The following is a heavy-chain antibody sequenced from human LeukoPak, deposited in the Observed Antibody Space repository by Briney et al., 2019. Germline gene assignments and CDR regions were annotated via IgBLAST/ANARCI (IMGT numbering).Heavy chain of an antibody. V-gene: IGHV3-7*01. CDR3: TSWGDTTAEYFQR. Sequence: GGSLRLSCVVSGFTFNRCWMNWVRQAPGKGLEWVAHINPDGRDTYYVDSVKGRFTISRDNAQDSMYLQMNSLRVEDTAVYYCTSWGDTTAEYFQRWGQGTLVTVSS. CDR1: GFTFNRCW. J-gene: IGHJ1*01. CDR2: INPDGRDT. D-gene: IGHD2-21*02.